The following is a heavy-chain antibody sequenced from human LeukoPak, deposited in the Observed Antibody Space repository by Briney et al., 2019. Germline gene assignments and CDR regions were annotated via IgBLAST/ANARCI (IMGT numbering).Heavy chain of an antibody. CDR1: GFTFDDYA. V-gene: IGHV3-43*02. CDR2: ISGDGGST. CDR3: AKDGSIGDFWSGLNWSDP. Sequence: GGSLRLSCAASGFTFDDYAMHWVRQAPGKGLEWVSLISGDGGSTYYADSVKCRFTISRDNSKNSLYLQMNSLRTQDTALYYCAKDGSIGDFWSGLNWSDPWGQGTLVTVSS. D-gene: IGHD3-3*01. J-gene: IGHJ5*02.